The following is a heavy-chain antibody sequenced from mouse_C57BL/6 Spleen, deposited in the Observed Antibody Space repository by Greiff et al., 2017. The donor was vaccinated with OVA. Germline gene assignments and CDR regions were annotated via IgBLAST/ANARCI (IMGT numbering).Heavy chain of an antibody. CDR1: GFTFSDYG. J-gene: IGHJ3*01. Sequence: EVMLVESGGGLVKPGGSLKLSCAASGFTFSDYGMHWVRQAPEKGLEWVAYISSGSSTIYYADTVKGRFTISRDNAKNTLFLQMTSLRSEDTAMYYCARSGDYEWFADWGQGTLVTVSA. D-gene: IGHD2-4*01. CDR2: ISSGSSTI. V-gene: IGHV5-17*01. CDR3: ARSGDYEWFAD.